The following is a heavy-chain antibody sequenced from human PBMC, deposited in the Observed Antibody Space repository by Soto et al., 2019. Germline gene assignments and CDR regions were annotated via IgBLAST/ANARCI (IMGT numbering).Heavy chain of an antibody. D-gene: IGHD2-2*01. CDR3: ARQSHIVVVPAASSGYYYYMDV. Sequence: QLQLQESGPGLVKPSETLSLTCTVSGGSISSSSYYWGWIRQPPGKGLEWIGSIYYSGSTYYNPSLTSRVTISVDTSKNQFSLKLSSVTAADTAVYYCARQSHIVVVPAASSGYYYYMDVWGKGTTVTVSS. V-gene: IGHV4-39*01. J-gene: IGHJ6*03. CDR1: GGSISSSSYY. CDR2: IYYSGST.